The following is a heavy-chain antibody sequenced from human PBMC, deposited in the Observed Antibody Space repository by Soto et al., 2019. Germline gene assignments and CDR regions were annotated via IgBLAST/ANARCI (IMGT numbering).Heavy chain of an antibody. J-gene: IGHJ4*02. CDR2: RYYSEST. D-gene: IGHD2-15*01. CDR1: GGSITTGGYY. V-gene: IGHV4-31*03. CDR3: ARTKCSGGSCYSWSLDY. Sequence: SETLSLTCTVSGGSITTGGYYWSWIRQLPGKGLEWIGHRYYSESTYYNPSLKSRVSISLDTSKNQFSLKLSFVTATDTAMYYCARTKCSGGSCYSWSLDYWGEGTPVTVSS.